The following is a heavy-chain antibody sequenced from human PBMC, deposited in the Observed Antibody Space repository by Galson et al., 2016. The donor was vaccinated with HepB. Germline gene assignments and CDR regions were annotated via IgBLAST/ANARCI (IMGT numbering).Heavy chain of an antibody. Sequence: SVKVSCKASGYIFSNYHLHWVRQAPGQGLEWMGTTNPSDITTNYAQKVQGRVTMTSDTATSTVYMELSRLRSDDTAVYYCARDRTVTTLLHYWGQGTLVTVSS. CDR3: ARDRTVTTLLHY. D-gene: IGHD4-17*01. CDR2: TNPSDITT. CDR1: GYIFSNYH. V-gene: IGHV1-46*03. J-gene: IGHJ4*02.